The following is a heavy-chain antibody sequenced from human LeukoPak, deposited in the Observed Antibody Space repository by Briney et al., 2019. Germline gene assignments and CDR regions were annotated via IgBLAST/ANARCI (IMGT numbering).Heavy chain of an antibody. CDR1: GYTFTSYY. D-gene: IGHD2-15*01. CDR2: INPSGGST. CDR3: ARDWEYCSGGSCYPNY. J-gene: IGHJ4*02. V-gene: IGHV1-46*01. Sequence: ASVTVSCKASGYTFTSYYMHWVRQAPGQGLEWMGIINPSGGSTSYAQKFQGRVTMTRDMSTSTVYMELSSLRSEDTAVYYCARDWEYCSGGSCYPNYWGQGTLVTVSS.